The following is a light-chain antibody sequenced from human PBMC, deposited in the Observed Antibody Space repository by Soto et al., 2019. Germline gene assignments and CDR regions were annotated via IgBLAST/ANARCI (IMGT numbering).Light chain of an antibody. J-gene: IGKJ3*01. CDR3: QQHGASFT. CDR1: QSVSSSY. Sequence: EIVLTQSPGTLSLSPGERATLSCRASQSVSSSYLAWHQQKPGQAPRLLIYGASSRATGIPDRFSGSGSGTDFTLTSSRLEPEDFAEYYCQQHGASFTFGPGTKVDIK. V-gene: IGKV3-20*01. CDR2: GAS.